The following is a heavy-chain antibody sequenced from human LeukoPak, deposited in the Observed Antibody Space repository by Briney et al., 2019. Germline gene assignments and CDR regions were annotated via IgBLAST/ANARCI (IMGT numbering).Heavy chain of an antibody. CDR2: IYYSGST. Sequence: PSETLSLTCSVSGGSITSYYWSWLRQPPGKGLEWIGYIYYSGSTSYNPSLKSRVTMSVDTSKNQFSLKLSSVTAADTAVYYCARHKPEMATKTFDYWGQGTLVTASS. CDR3: ARHKPEMATKTFDY. D-gene: IGHD5-24*01. V-gene: IGHV4-59*08. CDR1: GGSITSYY. J-gene: IGHJ4*02.